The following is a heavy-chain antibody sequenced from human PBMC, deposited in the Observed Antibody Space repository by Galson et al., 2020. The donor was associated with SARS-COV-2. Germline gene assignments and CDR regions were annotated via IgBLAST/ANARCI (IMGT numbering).Heavy chain of an antibody. D-gene: IGHD6-19*01. CDR1: GFTFSSYA. CDR3: ARDHSFGIAVAGEITNWFDP. CDR2: ISYDGSNK. V-gene: IGHV3-30-3*01. J-gene: IGHJ5*02. Sequence: GGSLRLSCAASGFTFSSYAMHWVRQAPGKGLEWVAVISYDGSNKYYADSVKGRFTISRDNSKNTLYLQMNSLRAEDTAVYYCARDHSFGIAVAGEITNWFDPWGQGTLVTVSS.